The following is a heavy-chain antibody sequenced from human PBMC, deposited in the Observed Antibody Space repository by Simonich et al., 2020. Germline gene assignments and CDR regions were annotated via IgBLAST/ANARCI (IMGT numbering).Heavy chain of an antibody. CDR3: ARDVDTAMVFDY. D-gene: IGHD5-18*01. J-gene: IGHJ4*02. Sequence: EVQLVESGGGLVKPGGSLGLSCAASGCTFSSYSMNWVLQAPGKRLEWVSSLRSSSSYIYNADSVKGRFTISRDKDKNSLYLQMNSLRAEDTAVYYCARDVDTAMVFDYWGQGTLVTVSS. CDR2: LRSSSSYI. V-gene: IGHV3-21*01. CDR1: GCTFSSYS.